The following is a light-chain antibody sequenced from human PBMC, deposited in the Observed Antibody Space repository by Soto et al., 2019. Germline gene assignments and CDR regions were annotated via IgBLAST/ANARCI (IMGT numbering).Light chain of an antibody. J-gene: IGKJ1*01. CDR3: QQYNNWPA. V-gene: IGKV3-15*01. CDR1: QSVSSN. Sequence: EIVMTQSPATLSVSPGERATLSCRASQSVSSNLAWYQQKPGQAPRLLIYGASTRATGIPARFSGSGSGTEFTLTISSLHSEDLAVYYCQQYNNWPAFGQRTKVEIK. CDR2: GAS.